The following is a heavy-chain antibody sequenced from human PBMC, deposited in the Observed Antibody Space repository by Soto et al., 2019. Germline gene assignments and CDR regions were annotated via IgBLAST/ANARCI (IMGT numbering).Heavy chain of an antibody. J-gene: IGHJ4*01. Sequence: VGSLRLSCAASGFTLRTYTMNWVRQAPGKGLEWVSSISISSSDRYYADSVRGRFTISRDNAKNALYLQMNSLRADDTAVYFCVRGMNPLFGGQGTLVTVS. V-gene: IGHV3-21*06. CDR3: VRGMNPLF. CDR1: GFTLRTYT. CDR2: ISISSSDR.